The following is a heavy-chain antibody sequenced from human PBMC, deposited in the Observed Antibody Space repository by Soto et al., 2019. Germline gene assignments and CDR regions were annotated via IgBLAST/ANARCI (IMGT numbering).Heavy chain of an antibody. CDR3: VIQGIDYLHGHVDV. J-gene: IGHJ6*02. CDR2: VYYTGGT. D-gene: IGHD1-26*01. Sequence: QVHVQQSGPGLVKPSETLSLSCTVSSGPSSSHNWGWIRQPPGRGLEWIGYVYYTGGTSYNPSLKSRATMSADTSTNHISLTLSSVTAADTAVYYCVIQGIDYLHGHVDVWGQGTTVSVSS. CDR1: SGPSSSHN. V-gene: IGHV4-59*08.